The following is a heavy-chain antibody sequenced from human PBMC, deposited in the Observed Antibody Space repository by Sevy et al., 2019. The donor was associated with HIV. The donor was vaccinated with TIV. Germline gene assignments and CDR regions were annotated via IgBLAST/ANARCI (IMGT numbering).Heavy chain of an antibody. D-gene: IGHD2-21*02. Sequence: SETLSLTCAVSGGSISSSNWWSWVRQPPGKGLEWIGEIYHSGCTNYNPSLKSRVTISVDKSKNQFSLKLSSVTAADTAVYYCARGGQLEFRGGDLGAFDIWGQGTMVTVSS. CDR3: ARGGQLEFRGGDLGAFDI. J-gene: IGHJ3*02. CDR2: IYHSGCT. V-gene: IGHV4-4*02. CDR1: GGSISSSNW.